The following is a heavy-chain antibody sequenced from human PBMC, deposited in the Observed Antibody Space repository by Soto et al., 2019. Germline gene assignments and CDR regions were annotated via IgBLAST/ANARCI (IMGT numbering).Heavy chain of an antibody. CDR2: IYWADDK. Sequence: QITLKESGPTLVKPTQTLTLTCTFSGFSLSTSGVGVGWIRQPPGKALEWLAVIYWADDKGYSPSLKNRLTITKDTSKNQVVLTMTNMEPVDTATYYCAHTVGIVVVTSEDEYFQHWGQGTQVTVSS. CDR3: AHTVGIVVVTSEDEYFQH. CDR1: GFSLSTSGVG. D-gene: IGHD2-15*01. J-gene: IGHJ1*01. V-gene: IGHV2-5*02.